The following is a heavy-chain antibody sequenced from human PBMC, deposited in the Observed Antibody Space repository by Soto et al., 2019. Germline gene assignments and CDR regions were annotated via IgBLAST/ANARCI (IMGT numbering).Heavy chain of an antibody. D-gene: IGHD2-15*01. V-gene: IGHV3-30*03. CDR1: GFTFSSYG. Sequence: QVQLVESGGGVVQPGRSLRLSCGASGFTFSSYGMHWVRQAPGKGLEWVAGISYDGSYVSYADSVKGRCTISRDNSKNTLYVPMNSLRAEDTAVYYCATGQYCSGGSCYFNPADYWGQGTLVTVSS. J-gene: IGHJ4*02. CDR3: ATGQYCSGGSCYFNPADY. CDR2: ISYDGSYV.